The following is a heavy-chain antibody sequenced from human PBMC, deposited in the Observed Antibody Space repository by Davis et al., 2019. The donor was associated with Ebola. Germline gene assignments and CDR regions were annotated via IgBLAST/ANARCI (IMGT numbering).Heavy chain of an antibody. CDR3: TGTVTGSSDY. D-gene: IGHD4-17*01. J-gene: IGHJ4*02. CDR1: GFTFSGSA. CDR2: IRSKANSYAT. Sequence: PGGSLRLSCAASGFTFSGSAMHWVRQASGKGLEWVGRIRSKANSYATAYAASVKGRFTISRDDSKNTAYLQMNSLKTEDAAVYYCTGTVTGSSDYWGQGTLVTVSS. V-gene: IGHV3-73*01.